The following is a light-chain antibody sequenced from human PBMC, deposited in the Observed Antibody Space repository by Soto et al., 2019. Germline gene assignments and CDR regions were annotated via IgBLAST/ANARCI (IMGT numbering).Light chain of an antibody. CDR2: GAS. V-gene: IGKV3-15*01. CDR3: QQYNNCSPLT. J-gene: IGKJ4*01. Sequence: EIVMTQSPATLSVSPGERATLSCRASQSVSSNLAWYQQKPGQAPRLLIYGASTRATGIPATFSGSGSGTDFTLTTSSLHSQDFAVYYSQQYNNCSPLTFGGGTKVEIK. CDR1: QSVSSN.